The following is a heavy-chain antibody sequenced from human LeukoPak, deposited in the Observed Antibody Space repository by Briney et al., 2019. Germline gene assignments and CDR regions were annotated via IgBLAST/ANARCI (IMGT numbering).Heavy chain of an antibody. CDR3: ARSAGEIYYYYGMDV. V-gene: IGHV3-7*04. D-gene: IGHD3-16*01. J-gene: IGHJ6*02. CDR1: GFTLSSYW. Sequence: GGSLRLSCAASGFTLSSYWMTWVRQAPGKGLQWVANINRDGSEMYYVDSVKGRFTISRDNAKNSLYLQMNSLRAEDTAVYYCARSAGEIYYYYGMDVWGQGTTVTVSS. CDR2: INRDGSEM.